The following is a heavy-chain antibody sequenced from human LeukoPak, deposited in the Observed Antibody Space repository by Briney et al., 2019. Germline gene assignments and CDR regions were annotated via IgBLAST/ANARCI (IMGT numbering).Heavy chain of an antibody. J-gene: IGHJ4*02. V-gene: IGHV3-66*01. D-gene: IGHD6-19*01. CDR3: ARDQSSSGWLY. Sequence: GGSLRLSCAASGFTFTDYYMSWIRQAPGKGLEWVSVIYSGGSTYYADSVKGRFTISRDNSKNTLYLQMNSLRAEDTAVYYCARDQSSSGWLYWGQGTLVTVSS. CDR1: GFTFTDYY. CDR2: IYSGGST.